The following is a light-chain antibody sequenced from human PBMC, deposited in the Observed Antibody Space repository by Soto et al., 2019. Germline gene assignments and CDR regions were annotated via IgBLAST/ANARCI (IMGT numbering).Light chain of an antibody. CDR1: QSVGSNY. Sequence: EIVLTQSPGTLSLSPVERATLSCRASQSVGSNYLAWYQQKPGQAPRLLIYEASNRATGIPARFSGSGSGTDFTLTISRLEPEDFAVYYCQQYGSSPLTFGGGTKVDIK. J-gene: IGKJ4*01. V-gene: IGKV3-20*01. CDR3: QQYGSSPLT. CDR2: EAS.